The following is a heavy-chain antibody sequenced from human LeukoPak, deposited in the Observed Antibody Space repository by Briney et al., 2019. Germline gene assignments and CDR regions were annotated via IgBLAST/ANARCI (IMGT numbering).Heavy chain of an antibody. D-gene: IGHD6-13*01. V-gene: IGHV3-23*01. CDR2: INDSGGST. Sequence: GGSLRLSCAVSGFIFSSYAMSWVRQAPGKGLEWVSAINDSGGSTYYADSVKGRFTISRDNSKNTLYLQMNSLRAEDTAVYYCATPSDPSCSWHAPIDYWGQGTLVTVSS. CDR3: ATPSDPSCSWHAPIDY. J-gene: IGHJ4*02. CDR1: GFIFSSYA.